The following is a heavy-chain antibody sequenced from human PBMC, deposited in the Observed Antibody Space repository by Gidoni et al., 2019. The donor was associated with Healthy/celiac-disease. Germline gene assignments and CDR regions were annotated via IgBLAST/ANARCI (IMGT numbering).Heavy chain of an antibody. J-gene: IGHJ4*02. V-gene: IGHV3-23*04. D-gene: IGHD6-13*01. CDR2: ISGSGGST. CDR3: EASSWFSLPFDY. Sequence: EVQLVESGGGLVQPGGSLRLSCAASVFTFSSYAMSWVRQAPGKGLEWVSAISGSGGSTYYADSVKGRFTISRDNSKNTLYLQMNSLRAEDTAVYYCEASSWFSLPFDYWGQGTLVTVSS. CDR1: VFTFSSYA.